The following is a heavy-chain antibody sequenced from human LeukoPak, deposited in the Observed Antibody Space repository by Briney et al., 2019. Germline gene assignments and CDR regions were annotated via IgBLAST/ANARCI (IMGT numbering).Heavy chain of an antibody. CDR2: MNPNSGNT. V-gene: IGHV1-8*01. D-gene: IGHD2-15*01. CDR3: ARGAPGYCSGGSCYPSGVQ. Sequence: ASVKVSCKASGYTFTSYDINWVRQATGQGLEWMGWMNPNSGNTGYAQKFQGRVTMTRNTSISTAYMELSSLGSEDTAVYYCARGAPGYCSGGSCYPSGVQWGQGTLVTVSS. J-gene: IGHJ4*02. CDR1: GYTFTSYD.